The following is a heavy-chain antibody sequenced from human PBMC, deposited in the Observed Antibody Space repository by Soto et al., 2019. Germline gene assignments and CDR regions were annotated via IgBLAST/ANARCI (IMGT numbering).Heavy chain of an antibody. V-gene: IGHV3-23*01. CDR3: ATQGGWVTPFEY. CDR2: ISAGGDST. CDR1: GFTFRSYT. Sequence: EVQLLESGGGLVQPGGSLRLSCAASGFTFRSYTMSWVRQSTGKGLEWVSAISAGGDSTYHTDSVKGRFSISRDNSRNTLYLQMNSRRAEDTAVYYCATQGGWVTPFEYWGQGTLVTVSS. D-gene: IGHD2-21*02. J-gene: IGHJ4*02.